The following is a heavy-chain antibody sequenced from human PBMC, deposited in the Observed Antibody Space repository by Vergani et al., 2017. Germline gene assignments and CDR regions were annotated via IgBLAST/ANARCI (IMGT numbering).Heavy chain of an antibody. J-gene: IGHJ3*02. D-gene: IGHD3-22*01. CDR1: GGTFSSYA. CDR2: IIPIFGTA. Sequence: QVQLVQSGAEVKKPGSSVKVSCKASGGTFSSYAISWVRQAPGQGLEWMGGIIPIFGTANYAQKFQGRVTSTADKSTSTAYMELSSLRSEDTAVYYCASQNGGYYYDSSGTLSDIWGQGTMVTVSS. CDR3: ASQNGGYYYDSSGTLSDI. V-gene: IGHV1-69*06.